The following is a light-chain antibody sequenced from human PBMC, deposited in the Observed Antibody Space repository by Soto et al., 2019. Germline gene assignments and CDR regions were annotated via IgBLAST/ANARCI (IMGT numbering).Light chain of an antibody. CDR3: ETWDSHTRV. Sequence: QPVLTQSSSASASLGSSVKLTCTLSSGHRNYIIAWHQQQPGKAPRYLMRLEGSGTYNKGSEIPDRFSGSSSGADRYLTISNLQFEDEADYYCETWDSHTRVFGGGTKVTVL. V-gene: IGLV4-60*02. CDR1: SGHRNYI. J-gene: IGLJ3*02. CDR2: LEGSGTY.